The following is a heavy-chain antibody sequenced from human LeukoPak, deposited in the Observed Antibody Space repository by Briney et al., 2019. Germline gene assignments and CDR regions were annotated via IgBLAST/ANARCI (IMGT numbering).Heavy chain of an antibody. CDR2: ISSEGSTT. CDR1: GFIFSSYW. CDR3: ARVSRWGLNHNPHF. J-gene: IGHJ4*02. Sequence: GGSLRLSCAASGFIFSSYWMHWVRQAPGKGLVWVSGISSEGSTTDYADSVKGRFTISRDNAKNSLYLQMNSLRADDTAVYYCARVSRWGLNHNPHFWGQGTLVTVSS. V-gene: IGHV3-74*01. D-gene: IGHD7-27*01.